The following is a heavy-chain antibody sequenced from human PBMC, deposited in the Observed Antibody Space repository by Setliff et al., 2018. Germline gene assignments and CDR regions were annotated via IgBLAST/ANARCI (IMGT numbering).Heavy chain of an antibody. V-gene: IGHV5-51*01. Sequence: AGESLKISCVGSGYSFTSNWIAWVRQMPGKGLDWMEIIYPGDSETRYSPSFQGRVTISVDKSISTAYLQWGSLRASDSAIYYCASLQAAQYFQYWGQGTLVTVSS. J-gene: IGHJ1*01. CDR3: ASLQAAQYFQY. CDR2: IYPGDSET. CDR1: GYSFTSNW.